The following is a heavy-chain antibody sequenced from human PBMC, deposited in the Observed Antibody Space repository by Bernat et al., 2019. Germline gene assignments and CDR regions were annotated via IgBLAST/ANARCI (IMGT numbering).Heavy chain of an antibody. J-gene: IGHJ6*02. CDR3: ASDPYCGGDCYHYGMDV. D-gene: IGHD2-21*01. CDR2: ISYDGSNK. CDR1: GFTFSSYA. V-gene: IGHV3-30-3*01. Sequence: QVQLVESGGGVVQPGRSLRLSCAASGFTFSSYAMHWVRQAPGKGLEWVAVISYDGSNKYYADSVKGRFTISRDNSKNTLYLQMNSLRAEDTAVYYCASDPYCGGDCYHYGMDVWGQGTTVTVSS.